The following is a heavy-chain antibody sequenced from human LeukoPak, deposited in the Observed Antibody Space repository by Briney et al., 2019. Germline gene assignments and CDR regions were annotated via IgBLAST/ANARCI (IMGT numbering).Heavy chain of an antibody. V-gene: IGHV3-7*01. Sequence: GGSLRLSCAASGFTFSRAWMSWVRQAPGKGLEWVANIKEDGSEDYYVDSVRGRFTISRDNTKNSLYLQMSSLRAEDTAVYYCATDRGWRTSGYYLYYFEYWGQGTLVTFSS. CDR3: ATDRGWRTSGYYLYYFEY. CDR1: GFTFSRAW. J-gene: IGHJ4*02. D-gene: IGHD3-3*01. CDR2: IKEDGSED.